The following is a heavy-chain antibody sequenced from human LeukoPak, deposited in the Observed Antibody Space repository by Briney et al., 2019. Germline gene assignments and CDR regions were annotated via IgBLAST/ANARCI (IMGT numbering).Heavy chain of an antibody. V-gene: IGHV3-66*01. Sequence: GGSLRLSCAVSGSTVSSNFMSWVRQAPGKGPEWVSVIYTSGITYYADSVRGRFTISRDNSKNTLYLQMDSLTAEDTAVYYCAREDAGRTYSFDYWGQGTLVTVSS. CDR3: AREDAGRTYSFDY. CDR1: GSTVSSNF. D-gene: IGHD1-26*01. J-gene: IGHJ4*02. CDR2: IYTSGIT.